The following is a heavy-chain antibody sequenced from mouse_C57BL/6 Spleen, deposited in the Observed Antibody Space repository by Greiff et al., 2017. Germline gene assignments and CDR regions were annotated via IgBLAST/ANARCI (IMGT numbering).Heavy chain of an antibody. CDR2: IHPNSGST. CDR1: GYTFTSYW. J-gene: IGHJ2*01. CDR3: ARRVDWAYFDY. D-gene: IGHD4-1*01. Sequence: QVHVKQPGAELVKPGASVKLSCKASGYTFTSYWMHWVKQRPGQGLEWIGMIHPNSGSTNYNEKFKSKATLTVDKSSSTAYMQLSSLTSEDSAVYYCARRVDWAYFDYWGQGTTLTVSS. V-gene: IGHV1-64*01.